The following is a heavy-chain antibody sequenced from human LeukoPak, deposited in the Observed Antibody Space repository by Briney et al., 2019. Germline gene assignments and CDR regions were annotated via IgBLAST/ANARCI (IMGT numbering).Heavy chain of an antibody. D-gene: IGHD3-22*01. Sequence: SETLSLTCTVSGGSISSGGYYWSWIRQHPGKGLEWIGYIYYSGSTYYNPSLKSRVTISVDTSKNQFSLKLSSVTAADTAVYYCAGDTSGYYYFDNWGQGTLVTVSS. CDR3: AGDTSGYYYFDN. CDR1: GGSISSGGYY. J-gene: IGHJ4*02. V-gene: IGHV4-31*03. CDR2: IYYSGST.